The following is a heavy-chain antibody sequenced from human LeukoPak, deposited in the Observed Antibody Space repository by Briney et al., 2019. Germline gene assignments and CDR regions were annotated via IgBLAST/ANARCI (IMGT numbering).Heavy chain of an antibody. D-gene: IGHD3-16*02. CDR2: ISAYNGNT. J-gene: IGHJ4*02. Sequence: ASVKVSCKASGYTFTGYYMHWVRQAPGQGLEWMGWISAYNGNTNYAQKLQGRVTMTTDTSTSTAYMGLRSLRSDDTAVYYCARGSRYPDFDYWGQGTLVTVSS. V-gene: IGHV1-18*04. CDR1: GYTFTGYY. CDR3: ARGSRYPDFDY.